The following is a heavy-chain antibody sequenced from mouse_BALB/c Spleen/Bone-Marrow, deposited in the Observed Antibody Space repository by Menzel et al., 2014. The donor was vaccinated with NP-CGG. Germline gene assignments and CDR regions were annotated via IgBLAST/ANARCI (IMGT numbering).Heavy chain of an antibody. D-gene: IGHD4-1*01. J-gene: IGHJ2*01. V-gene: IGHV5-17*02. CDR3: ARGGNWEDFDY. CDR2: ISSGSSTI. CDR1: GFTFSSFG. Sequence: EVMLVESGGGLVQPGGSRKLSCAASGFTFSSFGVHWVRQAPGRGLEWVAYISSGSSTIYYADTVKGRFTISRDNPKNTLFLQMTSLRSEDTAMYYCARGGNWEDFDYWGQGTTLTVSS.